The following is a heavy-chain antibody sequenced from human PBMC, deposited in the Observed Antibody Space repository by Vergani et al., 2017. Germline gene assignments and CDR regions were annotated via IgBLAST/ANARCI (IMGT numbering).Heavy chain of an antibody. CDR3: ARKGRSNGTPWVDS. V-gene: IGHV4-30-4*08. D-gene: IGHD6-13*01. CDR1: GASISSGDYY. J-gene: IGHJ4*02. Sequence: QVQLQESGPRLVKPSQTLSLTCSVSGASISSGDYYWSWIRQSPGEGLEWIGFLHYSGTSYYNASLKSRVTISLETSKNQFSLRLTSVNAADTAIYYCARKGRSNGTPWVDSWGQGTLIIVSS. CDR2: LHYSGTS.